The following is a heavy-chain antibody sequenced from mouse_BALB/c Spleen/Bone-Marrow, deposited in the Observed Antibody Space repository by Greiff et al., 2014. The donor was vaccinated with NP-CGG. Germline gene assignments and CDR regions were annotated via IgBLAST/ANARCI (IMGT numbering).Heavy chain of an antibody. CDR3: ARRYYDDY. J-gene: IGHJ2*01. CDR2: IRNKANGYTT. D-gene: IGHD2-4*01. CDR1: GFTFTDYF. V-gene: IGHV7-3*02. Sequence: VQLKESGGGLVQPGGSLRLSCATSGFTFTDYFMTWVRQPPGKALEWLGFIRNKANGYTTEYSASVKGRFTISRNNSQSILYLQMNPLRAEDSATYYCARRYYDDYWGQGTTLTVSS.